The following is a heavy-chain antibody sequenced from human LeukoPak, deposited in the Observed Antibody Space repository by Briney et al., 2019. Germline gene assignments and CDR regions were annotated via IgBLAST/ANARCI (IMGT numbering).Heavy chain of an antibody. CDR2: ISSSGGTI. J-gene: IGHJ3*01. Sequence: GGSLRLSCAASRFTFSDYYMTWIRQAPGKGLEWVSYISSSGGTIYYADSVKGRFTISRDNAKNSLYLQMNSLRAEDTAIYYCARDRGATNPRAFDVSGQGTMVTVSS. CDR1: RFTFSDYY. V-gene: IGHV3-11*04. D-gene: IGHD1-26*01. CDR3: ARDRGATNPRAFDV.